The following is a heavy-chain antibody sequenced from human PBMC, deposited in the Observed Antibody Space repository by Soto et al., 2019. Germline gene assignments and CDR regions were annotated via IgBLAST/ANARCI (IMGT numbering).Heavy chain of an antibody. CDR3: APTSTAGYDY. Sequence: GGSLRLSCAASGFTFSNYWMHWVRQAPGKGLVWVSRINSDGSSTSYADSVKGRFTISRDNAKNTLYLQMNSLRAEDTAVYYCAPTSTAGYDYWGQGTLVTSPQ. CDR1: GFTFSNYW. V-gene: IGHV3-74*01. CDR2: INSDGSST. J-gene: IGHJ4*02. D-gene: IGHD2-2*01.